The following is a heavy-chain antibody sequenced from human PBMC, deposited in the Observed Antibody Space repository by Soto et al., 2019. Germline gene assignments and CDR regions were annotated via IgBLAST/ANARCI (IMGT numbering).Heavy chain of an antibody. Sequence: ASVKVSCKASGYAFTDYQMHWVRQAPGQGLEWMGWINPNSGGTNYAQKFQGRVTMTRDTSITTAYMELSRLTSDDTAIYYCAREWGGNIAYYSSDHWGQGTLITVSS. J-gene: IGHJ4*02. V-gene: IGHV1-2*02. D-gene: IGHD3-16*01. CDR3: AREWGGNIAYYSSDH. CDR2: INPNSGGT. CDR1: GYAFTDYQ.